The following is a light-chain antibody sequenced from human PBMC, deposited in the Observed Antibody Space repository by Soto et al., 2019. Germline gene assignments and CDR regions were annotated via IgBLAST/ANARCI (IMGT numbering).Light chain of an antibody. Sequence: DIVMTQSPDSLAVSLGERATINWKSSQSVLYSSINKNYLAWYQQKPGQPPRLLIYWASTRESGVPDRFSGSGSGTDFTLTISSLQAKDVAVYYCQQYNNAPRQFAQGTKADIK. V-gene: IGKV4-1*01. J-gene: IGKJ1*01. CDR2: WAS. CDR1: QSVLYSSINKNY. CDR3: QQYNNAPRQ.